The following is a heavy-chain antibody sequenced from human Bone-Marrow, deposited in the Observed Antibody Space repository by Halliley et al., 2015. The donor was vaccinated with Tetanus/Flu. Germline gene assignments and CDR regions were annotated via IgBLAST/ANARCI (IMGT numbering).Heavy chain of an antibody. CDR3: ATPPHCPRAPCYGDYWYYAMDV. D-gene: IGHD2-2*01. Sequence: NTNYAQKVRGRVTMTTDTSTNTAYMELKSLRSDDTAVYYCATPPHCPRAPCYGDYWYYAMDVWGQGTTVTVSS. CDR2: NT. J-gene: IGHJ6*02. V-gene: IGHV1-18*01.